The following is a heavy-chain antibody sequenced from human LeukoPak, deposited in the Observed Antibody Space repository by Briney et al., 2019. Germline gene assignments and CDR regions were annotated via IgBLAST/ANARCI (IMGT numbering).Heavy chain of an antibody. D-gene: IGHD2-8*01. CDR1: GFTFSSYA. V-gene: IGHV3-23*01. J-gene: IGHJ5*02. Sequence: HAGGSLRLSCAASGFTFSSYAMSWVRQAPGKGLEWVSAISGSGGSTYYADSVKGRFTISRDNSKNTLYLQMNSLRAEDTAVYYCAKATVLMVYAQSWFDPWGQGTLVTVSS. CDR2: ISGSGGST. CDR3: AKATVLMVYAQSWFDP.